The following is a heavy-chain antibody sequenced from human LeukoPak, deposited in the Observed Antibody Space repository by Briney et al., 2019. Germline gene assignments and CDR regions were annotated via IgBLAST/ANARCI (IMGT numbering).Heavy chain of an antibody. J-gene: IGHJ4*02. Sequence: PSETLSLTCTVSGGSISSYYWSWIRQPPGKGLEWIGYIYYSGSTNYNPSLKSRVTISVDTSKNQFSLKLSSVTAADTAVYYCARHPRVPVQAATYYFDYWGQGTLVTVSS. V-gene: IGHV4-59*08. D-gene: IGHD2-2*01. CDR3: ARHPRVPVQAATYYFDY. CDR1: GGSISSYY. CDR2: IYYSGST.